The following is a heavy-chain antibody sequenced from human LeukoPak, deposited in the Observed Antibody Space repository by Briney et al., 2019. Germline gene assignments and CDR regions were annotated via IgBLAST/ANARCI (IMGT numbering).Heavy chain of an antibody. CDR1: GGSFSGYY. CDR3: ARRRLGYYFDY. Sequence: SETLSLTCGVYGGSFSGYYWSWIRQPPGKGLEWIGEINPRGSTNYNPSLKSQVNLSADTSKNQFSLTLNSVTAADTAVYYCARRRLGYYFDYWGQGTLVTVSS. V-gene: IGHV4-34*01. J-gene: IGHJ4*02. D-gene: IGHD5-24*01. CDR2: INPRGST.